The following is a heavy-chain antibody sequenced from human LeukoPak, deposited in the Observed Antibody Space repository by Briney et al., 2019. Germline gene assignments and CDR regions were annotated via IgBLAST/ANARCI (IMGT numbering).Heavy chain of an antibody. Sequence: GGSLRLSCAASGFTFSTYAMNWVRQAPGKGLEWVSGLSASGGSTHYADSVKGRFTISRDNSKNTLYLQMNSLRAEDTAVYYCAGALRNNWFDPWGQGTLVTVSS. CDR3: AGALRNNWFDP. CDR1: GFTFSTYA. D-gene: IGHD4/OR15-4a*01. V-gene: IGHV3-23*01. J-gene: IGHJ5*02. CDR2: LSASGGST.